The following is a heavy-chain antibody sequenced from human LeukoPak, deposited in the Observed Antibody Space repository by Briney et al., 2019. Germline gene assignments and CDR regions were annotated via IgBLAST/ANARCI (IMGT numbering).Heavy chain of an antibody. J-gene: IGHJ4*02. CDR1: GYTFTGYY. CDR2: INPNSGGT. V-gene: IGHV1-2*02. CDR3: ARAGRYSGYAMDY. Sequence: EASVKVSCKASGYTFTGYYMHWVRQAPGQGLEWMGWINPNSGGTNYAQKFQGRVTMTRDTSISTAYMELSSLRSEDTAVYYCARAGRYSGYAMDYWGQGTLVTVSS. D-gene: IGHD5-12*01.